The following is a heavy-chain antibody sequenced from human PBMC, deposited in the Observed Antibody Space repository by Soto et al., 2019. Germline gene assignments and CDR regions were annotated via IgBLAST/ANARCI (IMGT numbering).Heavy chain of an antibody. CDR3: ASGAAFYYDTSRY. D-gene: IGHD3-22*01. Sequence: LRLSCAAPGFNFNIHALHWIRQAPGEGLEWVAVMSPGGNSQYYADSVKGRFTISRDTSKSTLYLQMTSLRPEDTAVYYCASGAAFYYDTSRYWGQGTLVTVSS. CDR1: GFNFNIHA. V-gene: IGHV3-30-3*01. J-gene: IGHJ4*02. CDR2: MSPGGNSQ.